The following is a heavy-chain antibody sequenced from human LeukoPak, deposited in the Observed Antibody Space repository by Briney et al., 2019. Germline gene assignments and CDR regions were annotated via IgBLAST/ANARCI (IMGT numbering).Heavy chain of an antibody. V-gene: IGHV4-59*01. CDR1: GGSISSYY. D-gene: IGHD5-24*01. J-gene: IGHJ4*02. CDR2: IYYSGST. Sequence: SKTLSLTCTVSGGSISSYYWSWIRQPPGKGLEWIGYIYYSGSTNYNPSLKSRVTISVDTSKNQFSLKLSSVTAADTAVYYCARARGNFDYWGQGALVTVSS. CDR3: ARARGNFDY.